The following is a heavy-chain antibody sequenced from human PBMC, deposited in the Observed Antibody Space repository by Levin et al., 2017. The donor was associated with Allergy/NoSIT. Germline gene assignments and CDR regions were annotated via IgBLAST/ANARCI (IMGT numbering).Heavy chain of an antibody. Sequence: SETLSLTCTVSGGSISSYYWSWIRQPPGKGLEWIGYIYYSGSTNYNPSLKSRVTISVDTSKNQFSLKLSSVTAADTAVYYCARTVSLVIGYNWFDPWGQGTLVTVSS. CDR3: ARTVSLVIGYNWFDP. D-gene: IGHD3-9*01. CDR1: GGSISSYY. J-gene: IGHJ5*02. CDR2: IYYSGST. V-gene: IGHV4-59*01.